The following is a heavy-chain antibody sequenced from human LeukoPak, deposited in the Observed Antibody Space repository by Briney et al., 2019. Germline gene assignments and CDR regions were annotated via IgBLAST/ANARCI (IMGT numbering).Heavy chain of an antibody. CDR3: ARDPLAVATHFDY. Sequence: GGSLRLSCAASGFTFRSYAMHWVRQAPGKGLEWVAVISYDGSNKYYADSVKGRFTISRDNSKNTLYLQMNSLRAEDTAVYYCARDPLAVATHFDYWGQGTLVTVSS. V-gene: IGHV3-30-3*01. D-gene: IGHD6-19*01. J-gene: IGHJ4*02. CDR1: GFTFRSYA. CDR2: ISYDGSNK.